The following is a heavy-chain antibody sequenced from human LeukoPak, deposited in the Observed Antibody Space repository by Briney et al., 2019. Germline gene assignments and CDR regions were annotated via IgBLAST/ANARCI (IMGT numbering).Heavy chain of an antibody. Sequence: QPGGSLRLSCAASGFTFSSYEMNWVRQAPGKGLEWVSYISSSGSTIYYADSVKGRFTISRDNSKNTLYLQMNSLRAEDTAVYYCAKIGANVGFWGQGTLVTVSS. CDR3: AKIGANVGF. CDR2: ISSSGSTI. CDR1: GFTFSSYE. J-gene: IGHJ4*02. V-gene: IGHV3-48*03. D-gene: IGHD4/OR15-4a*01.